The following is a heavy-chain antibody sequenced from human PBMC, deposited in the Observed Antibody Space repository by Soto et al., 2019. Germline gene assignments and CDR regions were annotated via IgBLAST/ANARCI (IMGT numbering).Heavy chain of an antibody. D-gene: IGHD3-10*01. J-gene: IGHJ4*02. CDR2: ISGSGGST. CDR3: ARDRELGRTSPYFDF. V-gene: IGHV3-23*01. CDR1: GFTFSSHA. Sequence: PGVSLSLSCAASGFTFSSHAMSWVRQAPGKGLEWVSAISGSGGSTYYADSVRGRFTVSSDNSKNTVFLQMDSLRVEDTAMYYCARDRELGRTSPYFDFWGQGTLVTVSS.